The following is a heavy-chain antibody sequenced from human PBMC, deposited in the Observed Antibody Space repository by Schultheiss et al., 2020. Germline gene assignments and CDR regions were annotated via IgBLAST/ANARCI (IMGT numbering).Heavy chain of an antibody. V-gene: IGHV4-31*03. CDR1: GGSISSGGYY. Sequence: SETLSLTCTVSGGSISSGGYYWSWIRQHPGKGLEWIGYIYYSGSTYYNPSLKSRVTISVDTSKNQFSLKLSSVTAADTAVYYCARGSNRYVDTAMVIRWWFDPWGQGTLVTVSS. CDR3: ARGSNRYVDTAMVIRWWFDP. CDR2: IYYSGST. J-gene: IGHJ5*02. D-gene: IGHD5-18*01.